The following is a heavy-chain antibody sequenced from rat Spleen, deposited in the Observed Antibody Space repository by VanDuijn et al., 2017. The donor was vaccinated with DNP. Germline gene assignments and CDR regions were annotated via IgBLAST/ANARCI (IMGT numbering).Heavy chain of an antibody. CDR1: GFTFDYYW. D-gene: IGHD1-12*02. J-gene: IGHJ4*01. Sequence: EVQLVESGGDLVQPGRSLKLPCVASGFTFDYYWMTWIRHIPGKVVGWVASITRGCTTTNYRDSVKGRFTISRDDARNTLYLQMNSLTPEDSATYYCAREVDFYDGSFLDALDAWGQGTSVTVSS. CDR2: ITRGCTTT. CDR3: AREVDFYDGSFLDALDA. V-gene: IGHV5-31*01.